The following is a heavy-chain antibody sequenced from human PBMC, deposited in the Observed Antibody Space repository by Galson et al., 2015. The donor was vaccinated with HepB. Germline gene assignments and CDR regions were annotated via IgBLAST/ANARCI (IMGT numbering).Heavy chain of an antibody. V-gene: IGHV1-69*13. CDR3: AREGIAASTNPVEY. CDR1: GGTFSTHA. D-gene: IGHD6-13*01. J-gene: IGHJ4*02. CDR2: ITPLFGTA. Sequence: SVKVSCKASGGTFSTHAMSWVRQAPGQGLEWMGGITPLFGTAKYAQKFRGRVTITADESTNIVYMELTSLRFEDTAVYYCAREGIAASTNPVEYWGQGTLVTVSS.